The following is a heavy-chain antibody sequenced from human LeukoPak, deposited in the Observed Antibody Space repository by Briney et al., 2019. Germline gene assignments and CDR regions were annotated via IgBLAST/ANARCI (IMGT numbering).Heavy chain of an antibody. J-gene: IGHJ6*03. CDR2: IKQDGSEK. V-gene: IGHV3-7*01. CDR3: ARGDRIAAYYYYYYMDV. Sequence: PGGSLRLSCAASGFTFSSYWMSWVRQAPGKGLEWVANIKQDGSEKYYVDSVKGRFTISRDNSKNTLYLQMNSLRAEDTAVYYCARGDRIAAYYYYYYMDVWGKGTTVTVSS. D-gene: IGHD6-13*01. CDR1: GFTFSSYW.